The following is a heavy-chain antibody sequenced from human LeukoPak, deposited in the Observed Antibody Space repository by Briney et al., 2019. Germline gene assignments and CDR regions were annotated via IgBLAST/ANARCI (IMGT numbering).Heavy chain of an antibody. V-gene: IGHV4-59*08. CDR3: VRRDTGWNYFDY. CDR2: IYYTGKI. Sequence: PSETLSLTCAVSGGSINSHYWGWIRQPPGKGLQWIGDIYYTGKINYNPSLKSRFTITLDTSKDHLSLNLTSVLAADTAIYYCVRRDTGWNYFDYWGQGILVTVSS. J-gene: IGHJ4*02. D-gene: IGHD6-19*01. CDR1: GGSINSHY.